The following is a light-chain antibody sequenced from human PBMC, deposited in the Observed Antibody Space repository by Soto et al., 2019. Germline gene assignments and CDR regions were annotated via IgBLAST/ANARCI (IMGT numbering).Light chain of an antibody. J-gene: IGLJ2*01. CDR2: GKN. CDR1: SSNIGTGFD. CDR3: LTYDSDLSGVI. Sequence: QPVLAQPPSVSGVPGQRVTISCTGSSSNIGTGFDVQWYQQLPGAAPKLLIYGKNNRPSGVADRFSGSRSGTSASLAIIGLQPADEADYYCLTYDSDLSGVIFGGGTKVTVL. V-gene: IGLV1-40*01.